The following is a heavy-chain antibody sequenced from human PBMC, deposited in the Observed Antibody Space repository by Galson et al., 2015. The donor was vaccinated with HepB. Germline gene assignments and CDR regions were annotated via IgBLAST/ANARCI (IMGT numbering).Heavy chain of an antibody. CDR3: ARDGVSTVVTPLNWFDP. D-gene: IGHD4-23*01. V-gene: IGHV1-18*04. J-gene: IGHJ5*02. Sequence: SVKVSCKASGYTFTSYGISWVRQAPGQGLEWMGWISAYNGNTNYARKLQGRVTMTTDTSTSTAYMELRSLRSDDTAVYYCARDGVSTVVTPLNWFDPWGQGTLVTVSS. CDR1: GYTFTSYG. CDR2: ISAYNGNT.